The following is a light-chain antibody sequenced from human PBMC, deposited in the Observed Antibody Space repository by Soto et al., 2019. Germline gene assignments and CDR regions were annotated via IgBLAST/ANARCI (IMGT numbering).Light chain of an antibody. J-gene: IGLJ2*01. V-gene: IGLV3-21*04. CDR2: YDS. CDR3: QVWDIGSGVV. Sequence: SYVLTQAPSVSVAPGETARVTCGGNNIGSKSVHWYQQKPGQAPVLVIYYDSDRPSGIPERFSCSNSGNTATLTISRVEAGDEANYYCQVWDIGSGVVFGGGTKLTVL. CDR1: NIGSKS.